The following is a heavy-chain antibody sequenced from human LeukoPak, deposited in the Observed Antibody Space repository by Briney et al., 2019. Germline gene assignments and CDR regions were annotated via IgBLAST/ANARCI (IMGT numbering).Heavy chain of an antibody. Sequence: SETLSLTCTVSGGSISSSGYYWGWIRQPPGKGLERIGSISYSGSTYYNPSLRSRVTISVDTSKNQFSLKLTSVTAADTAVYYCAAYYYDSSGYLGCGQGTLVTVSS. CDR1: GGSISSSGYY. CDR2: ISYSGST. J-gene: IGHJ4*02. V-gene: IGHV4-39*01. CDR3: AAYYYDSSGYLG. D-gene: IGHD3-22*01.